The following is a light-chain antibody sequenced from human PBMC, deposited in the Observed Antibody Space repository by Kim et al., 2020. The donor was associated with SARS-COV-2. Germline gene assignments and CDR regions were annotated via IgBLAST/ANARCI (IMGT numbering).Light chain of an antibody. CDR2: DAS. CDR1: QSITGW. CDR3: QQSNAYRT. V-gene: IGKV1-5*01. J-gene: IGKJ1*01. Sequence: GDRVTITCRASQSITGWLAWYQQKPGKAHQLLIYDASNLESGVPSRFSGSGSGTEFTLTISSLQPDDFATYYCQQSNAYRTFGQGTKV.